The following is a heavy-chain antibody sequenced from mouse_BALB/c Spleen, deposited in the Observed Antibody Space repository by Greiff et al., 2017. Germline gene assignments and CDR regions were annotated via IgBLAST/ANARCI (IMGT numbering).Heavy chain of an antibody. Sequence: EVQRVESGAELVKPGASVKLSCTASGFNIKDTYMHWVKQRPEQGLEWIGRIDPANGNTKYDPKFQGKATITADTSSNTAYLQLSSLTSEDTAVYYCAREVPYGSSPGFAYWGQGTLVTVSA. CDR3: AREVPYGSSPGFAY. V-gene: IGHV14-3*02. CDR2: IDPANGNT. J-gene: IGHJ3*01. CDR1: GFNIKDTY. D-gene: IGHD1-1*01.